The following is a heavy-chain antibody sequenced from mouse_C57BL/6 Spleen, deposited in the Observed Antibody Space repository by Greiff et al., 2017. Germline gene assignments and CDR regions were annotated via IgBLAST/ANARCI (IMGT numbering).Heavy chain of an antibody. V-gene: IGHV1-80*01. D-gene: IGHD1-1*01. J-gene: IGHJ3*01. Sequence: QVQLKESGAELVKPGASVKISCKASGYAFSSYWMNWVKQRPGKGLEWIGQIYPGDGDTNYNGKFKGKATLTADKSSSTAYMQLSSLTSEDSAVYFCAREGGPYYYGSSYGCAYWGQGTLVTVSA. CDR2: IYPGDGDT. CDR3: AREGGPYYYGSSYGCAY. CDR1: GYAFSSYW.